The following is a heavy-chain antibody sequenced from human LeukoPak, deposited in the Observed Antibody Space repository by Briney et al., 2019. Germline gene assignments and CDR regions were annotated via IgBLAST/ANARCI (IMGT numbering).Heavy chain of an antibody. CDR3: ARTHSSGYYYVPPPDAFDI. Sequence: SETLSLTCTVSGGSISSYYWSWIRQPAGKGLEWIGSIYYSGSTYYNPSLKSRVTISVDTSKNQFSLKLSSVTAADTAVYYCARTHSSGYYYVPPPDAFDIRGQGTMVTVSS. J-gene: IGHJ3*02. D-gene: IGHD3-22*01. CDR2: IYYSGST. CDR1: GGSISSYY. V-gene: IGHV4-59*05.